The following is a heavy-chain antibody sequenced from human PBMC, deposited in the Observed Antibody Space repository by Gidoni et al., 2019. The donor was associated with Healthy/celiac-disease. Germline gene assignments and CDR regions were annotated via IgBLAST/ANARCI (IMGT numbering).Heavy chain of an antibody. D-gene: IGHD5-12*01. CDR3: AKRKWQLRYPREFDY. CDR1: GGSFSGYS. CDR2: INHSGNT. V-gene: IGHV4-34*01. Sequence: QVQLQQWGAGLLQPSETLSLTCAVYGGSFSGYSWSWIRQPPGKGLEWIGEINHSGNTNYNPSLKSRGTISVDTSKNQFSLKLSSVTAADTAVYYCAKRKWQLRYPREFDYWGQGTLVTVSS. J-gene: IGHJ4*02.